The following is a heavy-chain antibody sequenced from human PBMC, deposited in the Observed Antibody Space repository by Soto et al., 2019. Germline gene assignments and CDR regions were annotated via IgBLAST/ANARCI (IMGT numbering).Heavy chain of an antibody. Sequence: SETLSLTCTVSGGSICNFYWSWIRQPPEKGLEWIGYVYYTGSTSYNPSLKRRVTFSADSSRGQFSLRLNSVTAADTAVYYCARTVLGPDLLADSFVDYYYYMDVWGQGTTVTVSS. V-gene: IGHV4-59*08. CDR1: GGSICNFY. D-gene: IGHD3-9*01. J-gene: IGHJ6*03. CDR3: ARTVLGPDLLADSFVDYYYYMDV. CDR2: VYYTGST.